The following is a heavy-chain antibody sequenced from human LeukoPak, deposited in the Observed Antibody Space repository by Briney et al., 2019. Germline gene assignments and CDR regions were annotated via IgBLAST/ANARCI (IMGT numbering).Heavy chain of an antibody. D-gene: IGHD2-15*01. J-gene: IGHJ6*02. CDR2: ISGYSGNT. CDR3: ARPTYCSGGSCYPSEYYYYGMDV. CDR1: GDTFTSYG. V-gene: IGHV1-18*01. Sequence: ASVKVSCKASGDTFTSYGFSWVRQAPGQGLEWMGWISGYSGNTNYAQKFQGRVTMTTDTSTSTAYMELRSLRSDDTAVYYCARPTYCSGGSCYPSEYYYYGMDVWGQGTTVTVSS.